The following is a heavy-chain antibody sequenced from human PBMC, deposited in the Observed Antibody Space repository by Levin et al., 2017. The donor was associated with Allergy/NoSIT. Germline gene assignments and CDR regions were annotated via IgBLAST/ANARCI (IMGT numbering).Heavy chain of an antibody. CDR1: GFIFSSYG. Sequence: QTGGSLRLSCATSGFIFSSYGLHWVRQAPGKGLEWVALIRPHGRGEYHADSVKGRFSISRDDSKDTLYLQMNSLKAEDTAVYYCVRAPIGTFDHWGQGTRVTVSS. CDR3: VRAPIGTFDH. CDR2: IRPHGRGE. J-gene: IGHJ4*02. V-gene: IGHV3-30*02. D-gene: IGHD1-26*01.